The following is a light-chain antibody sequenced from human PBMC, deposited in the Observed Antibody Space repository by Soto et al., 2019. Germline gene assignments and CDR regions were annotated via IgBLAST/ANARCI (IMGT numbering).Light chain of an antibody. CDR1: QGISNS. Sequence: DIQMTQSPSSLSASVGDTITITCRASQGISNSLNWYQLRPGEAPKLLIYDASNLAPGVPSRFSGRGSGTHFTCTVSSLQTEDIATYYCHQYNNDPFTFGPGTKVDLK. CDR3: HQYNNDPFT. J-gene: IGKJ3*01. CDR2: DAS. V-gene: IGKV1-33*01.